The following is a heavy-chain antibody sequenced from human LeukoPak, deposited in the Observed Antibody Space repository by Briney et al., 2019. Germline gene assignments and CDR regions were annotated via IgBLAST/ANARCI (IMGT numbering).Heavy chain of an antibody. D-gene: IGHD6-13*01. CDR2: ISYDGSNK. J-gene: IGHJ4*02. V-gene: IGHV3-30*01. CDR1: GFTFSSYA. Sequence: GRSLRLSCAASGFTFSSYAMHWVRQAPGKGLEWVAVISYDGSNKYYADSVKGRFTISRDNSNNTLYLQMNSLRAEDTAVYYCARDMELAAAGIAEIDYWGQGTLVTVSS. CDR3: ARDMELAAAGIAEIDY.